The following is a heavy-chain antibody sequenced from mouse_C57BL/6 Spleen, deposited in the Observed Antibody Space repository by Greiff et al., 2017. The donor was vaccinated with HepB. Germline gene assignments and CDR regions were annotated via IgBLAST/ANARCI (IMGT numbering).Heavy chain of an antibody. D-gene: IGHD1-1*01. J-gene: IGHJ1*03. V-gene: IGHV1-15*01. Sequence: LVESGAELVRPGASVTLSCKASGYTFTDYEMHWVKQTPVHGLEWIGAIDPETGGTAYNQKFKGKAILTADKSSSTAYMELRSLTSEDSAVYYCTRWGHYYGSSWYFDVWGTGTTVTVSS. CDR2: IDPETGGT. CDR3: TRWGHYYGSSWYFDV. CDR1: GYTFTDYE.